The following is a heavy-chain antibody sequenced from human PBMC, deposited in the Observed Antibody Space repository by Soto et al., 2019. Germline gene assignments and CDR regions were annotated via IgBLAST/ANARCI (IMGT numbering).Heavy chain of an antibody. CDR3: ARDVYRYSSSSPEDV. V-gene: IGHV3-11*06. J-gene: IGHJ6*02. D-gene: IGHD6-6*01. Sequence: GGSLRLSCAASGFTFSDYYMSWIRQDPGKRLDWVAYISSSSRTTKYGDSVKGRFTISRDNAKNSLFLQMNSLRGEDTAVYYCARDVYRYSSSSPEDVWGQGTTVTVSS. CDR1: GFTFSDYY. CDR2: ISSSSRTT.